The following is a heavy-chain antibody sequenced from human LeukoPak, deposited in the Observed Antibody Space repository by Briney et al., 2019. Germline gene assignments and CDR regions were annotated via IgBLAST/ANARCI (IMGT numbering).Heavy chain of an antibody. Sequence: SETLSLTCTVSGGSISSSSYYWGWIRQPPGKGLEWIGSIYYSGSTYYNPSLKSRVTISVDTSKNQFSLKLSSVTAADTAVYYCARGRAPGMATIWYWGQGTLVTVSS. CDR1: GGSISSSSYY. CDR3: ARGRAPGMATIWY. CDR2: IYYSGST. D-gene: IGHD5-24*01. J-gene: IGHJ4*02. V-gene: IGHV4-39*01.